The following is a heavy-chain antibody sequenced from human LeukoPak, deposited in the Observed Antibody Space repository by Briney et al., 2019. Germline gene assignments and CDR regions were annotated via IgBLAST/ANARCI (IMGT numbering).Heavy chain of an antibody. V-gene: IGHV3-23*01. Sequence: PGGSLRHSCAASGFSFSNYAMSWVRQAPGKGLEWVSGISGRDDSTYYADSVKGRFTISRDTSKNTLYLQMNSLRAEDTAVYYCAKWGDYDVLTGYYDSDYWGQGTLVTVSS. D-gene: IGHD3-9*01. CDR3: AKWGDYDVLTGYYDSDY. J-gene: IGHJ4*02. CDR1: GFSFSNYA. CDR2: ISGRDDST.